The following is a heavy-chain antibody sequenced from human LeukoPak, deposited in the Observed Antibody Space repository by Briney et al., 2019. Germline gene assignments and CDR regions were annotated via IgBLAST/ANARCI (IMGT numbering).Heavy chain of an antibody. J-gene: IGHJ4*02. Sequence: ASVKVSCKASGYIFTNYAIHWVRQAPGQRLEWMGWINAGNGKANYSQKFQGRVTITRDTSASTAYMELSSLRSEDTAVYYCARGFELWGTFDYWGQGTLVTVSS. D-gene: IGHD5-18*01. CDR2: INAGNGKA. CDR3: ARGFELWGTFDY. V-gene: IGHV1-3*01. CDR1: GYIFTNYA.